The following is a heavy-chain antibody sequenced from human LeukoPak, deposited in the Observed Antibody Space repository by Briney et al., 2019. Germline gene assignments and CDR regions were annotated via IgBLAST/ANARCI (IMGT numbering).Heavy chain of an antibody. Sequence: ASVKVSCKASGYHFTDYYIHWVRLAPGQGLEWMGWINPKSGGTHYAQKFQGRVSMTRDTSINTVYLELSSLRSNDTAVYYCARTREGVWGSYSPWGQGTLVTVSS. J-gene: IGHJ4*02. CDR1: GYHFTDYY. V-gene: IGHV1-2*02. CDR3: ARTREGVWGSYSP. CDR2: INPKSGGT. D-gene: IGHD3-16*01.